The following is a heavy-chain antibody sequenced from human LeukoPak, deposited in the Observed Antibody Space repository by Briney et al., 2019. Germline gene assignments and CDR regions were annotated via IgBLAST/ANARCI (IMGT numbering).Heavy chain of an antibody. J-gene: IGHJ4*02. CDR3: ARINGYNWDY. Sequence: SETLSLTCTVSGGSISSYYWSWIRQPPGKGLEWIGYVYYSGSTNYNPSLKSRVTISVDTSKNQLSLKLSSVTAADTAVYYCARINGYNWDYWGQGTLVTVSS. D-gene: IGHD5-24*01. CDR2: VYYSGST. CDR1: GGSISSYY. V-gene: IGHV4-59*08.